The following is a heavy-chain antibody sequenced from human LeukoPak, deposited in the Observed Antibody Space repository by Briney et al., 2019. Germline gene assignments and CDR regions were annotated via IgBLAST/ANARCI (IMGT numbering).Heavy chain of an antibody. CDR1: GGSISSNSYY. CDR3: ARLHDYVWGSYRVFDY. Sequence: SETLSLTCAVSGGSISSNSYYWGWIRQPPGKGLEWIGSIYYSGSTYYNPSLKSRVTISVDTSKNQFSLKLSSVTAADTAVYYCARLHDYVWGSYRVFDYWGQGTLVTVSS. J-gene: IGHJ4*02. D-gene: IGHD3-16*02. CDR2: IYYSGST. V-gene: IGHV4-39*01.